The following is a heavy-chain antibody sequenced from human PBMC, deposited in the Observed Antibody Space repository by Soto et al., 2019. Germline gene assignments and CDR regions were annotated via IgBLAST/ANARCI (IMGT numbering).Heavy chain of an antibody. D-gene: IGHD2-2*01. CDR2: ISGSGGST. V-gene: IGHV3-23*01. Sequence: GSLRLSCAASGFTFSSYAMSWVRQAPGKGLEWVSAISGSGGSTYYADSVKGRFTISRDNSKNTLYLQMNSLRAEDTAVYYCAKKRGYCSSTSCYDADYYYYMDVWGKGT. J-gene: IGHJ6*03. CDR1: GFTFSSYA. CDR3: AKKRGYCSSTSCYDADYYYYMDV.